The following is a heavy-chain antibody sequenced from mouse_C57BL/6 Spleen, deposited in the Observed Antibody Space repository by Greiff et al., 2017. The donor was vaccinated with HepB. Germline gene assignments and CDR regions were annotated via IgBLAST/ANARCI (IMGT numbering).Heavy chain of an antibody. J-gene: IGHJ2*01. V-gene: IGHV1-69*01. D-gene: IGHD2-4*01. CDR2: IDPSDSYT. Sequence: QVQLKQPGAELVMPGASVKLSCKASGYTFTSYWMHWVKQRPGQGLEWIGEIDPSDSYTNYNQKFKGKSTLTVDKSSSTAYMQLSSLTSEDSAVYYCARRDDYDHFDYWGQGTTLTVSS. CDR1: GYTFTSYW. CDR3: ARRDDYDHFDY.